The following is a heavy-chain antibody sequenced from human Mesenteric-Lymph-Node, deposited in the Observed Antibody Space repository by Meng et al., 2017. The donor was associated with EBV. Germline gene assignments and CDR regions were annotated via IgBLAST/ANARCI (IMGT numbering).Heavy chain of an antibody. CDR1: GYTFTNYG. Sequence: QAQLVQSGGKVKKPVASVKVSCKASGYTFTNYGITWVRQAPGQGLEWMGWINAYNGDTNYAQTLQGRVTMTTDTSTSTAYMELRSLRSDDTAVYYCARVEVGITPGDYWGQGTLVTVSS. D-gene: IGHD2-21*01. CDR2: INAYNGDT. J-gene: IGHJ4*02. CDR3: ARVEVGITPGDY. V-gene: IGHV1-18*01.